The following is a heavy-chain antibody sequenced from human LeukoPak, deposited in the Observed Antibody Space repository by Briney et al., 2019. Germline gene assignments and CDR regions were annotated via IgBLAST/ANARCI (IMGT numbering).Heavy chain of an antibody. V-gene: IGHV3-15*01. CDR3: TTYCSSTSCYTDYYYYMDV. D-gene: IGHD2-2*02. CDR1: GFTFSNAW. J-gene: IGHJ6*03. Sequence: RSGGSLRLSCAASGFTFSNAWMSWVGQAPGKGLEWVGRIKSKTDGSTTDYAAHVKGRLTISREDSKNTLYLQMNSLKTEDTAVYYCTTYCSSTSCYTDYYYYMDVWGKGTTVTVSS. CDR2: IKSKTDGSTT.